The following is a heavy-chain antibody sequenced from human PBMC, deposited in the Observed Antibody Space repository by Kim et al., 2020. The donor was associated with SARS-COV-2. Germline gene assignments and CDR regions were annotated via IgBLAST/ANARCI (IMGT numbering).Heavy chain of an antibody. CDR1: GGSISSYY. Sequence: SETLSLTCTVSGGSISSYYWSWIRQPAGKGLEWIGRIYTSGSTNYNPSLKSRVTMSVDTSKNQFSLKLSSVTAADTAVYYCARGRDYDFWSGYYGAPNYYYYYYMDVGGKGTPVTVSS. CDR3: ARGRDYDFWSGYYGAPNYYYYYYMDV. CDR2: IYTSGST. V-gene: IGHV4-4*07. J-gene: IGHJ6*03. D-gene: IGHD3-3*01.